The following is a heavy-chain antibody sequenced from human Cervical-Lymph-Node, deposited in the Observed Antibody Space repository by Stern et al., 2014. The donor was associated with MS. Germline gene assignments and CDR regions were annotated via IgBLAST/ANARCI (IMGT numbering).Heavy chain of an antibody. CDR3: ARELRGGRSGHY. CDR1: GYTFINYY. J-gene: IGHJ4*02. CDR2: INPDVGVT. V-gene: IGHV1-2*06. Sequence: VQLVESEAEVKKPGASVKVSCKTSGYTFINYYMHWVRQAPGQGLEWMGRINPDVGVTDYAQKFQGRVTMTRDTSISTVYMELTRLTSDDTAVYYCARELRGGRSGHYWGQGSLVTVSS. D-gene: IGHD1-26*01.